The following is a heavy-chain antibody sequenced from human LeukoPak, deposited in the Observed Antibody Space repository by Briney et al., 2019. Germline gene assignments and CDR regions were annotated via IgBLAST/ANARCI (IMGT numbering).Heavy chain of an antibody. V-gene: IGHV4-4*07. CDR2: IYTSGST. CDR1: GGSISSYY. CDR3: ARAVTTPPYYYYYYMDV. J-gene: IGHJ6*03. D-gene: IGHD4-17*01. Sequence: SETLSLTCTVSGGSISSYYWSWIRQPAGKGLEWIGRIYTSGSTNYNPSLKSRVTMSVDTSKNQFSLKLSSVTAADTAVYYCARAVTTPPYYYYYYMDVWGKGTTVTISS.